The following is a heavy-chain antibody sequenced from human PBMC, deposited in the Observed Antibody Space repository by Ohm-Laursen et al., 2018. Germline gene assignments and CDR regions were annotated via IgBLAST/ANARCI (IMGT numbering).Heavy chain of an antibody. V-gene: IGHV5-51*01. CDR1: GYDFTSYR. J-gene: IGHJ4*02. Sequence: ESLKISCKGSGYDFTSYRIGWVRQMPGKGLEWMGIIYPGDSDTRYSPSFQGQVTISADKSISTAYLQWSSLKASDSAMYYCARSARLGMVDYWGQGTLVTVSS. CDR3: ARSARLGMVDY. CDR2: IYPGDSDT. D-gene: IGHD7-27*01.